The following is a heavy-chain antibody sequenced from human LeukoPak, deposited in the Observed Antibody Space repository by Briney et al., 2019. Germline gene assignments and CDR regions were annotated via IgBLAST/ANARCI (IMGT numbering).Heavy chain of an antibody. J-gene: IGHJ5*02. CDR2: INHSGST. CDR3: ARGAGSWYVGPPMYIAKAGEKDNWFDP. D-gene: IGHD6-13*01. Sequence: TSETLSLTCAVYGGSFSGYYWSWIRQPPGKGLEWIGEINHSGSTNYNPSLKSRVTISVDTSKNQFSLKLSSVTAADTAVYYCARGAGSWYVGPPMYIAKAGEKDNWFDPWGQGTLVTVSS. V-gene: IGHV4-34*01. CDR1: GGSFSGYY.